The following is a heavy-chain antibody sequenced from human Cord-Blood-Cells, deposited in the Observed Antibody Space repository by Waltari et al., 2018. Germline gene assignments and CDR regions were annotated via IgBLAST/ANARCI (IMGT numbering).Heavy chain of an antibody. V-gene: IGHV1-8*03. CDR1: GYTLTRSD. D-gene: IGHD2-2*01. CDR2: MNPNSGNT. Sequence: QVQLVQSGAEVKKPGASVKVSCKASGYTLTRSDITWFRPATGQGPEWMGWMNPNSGNTGYAQKFQGRVTITRNTSISTAYMELSSLRSEDTAVYYCARVCSSTSCYAFDIWGQGTMVTVSS. CDR3: ARVCSSTSCYAFDI. J-gene: IGHJ3*02.